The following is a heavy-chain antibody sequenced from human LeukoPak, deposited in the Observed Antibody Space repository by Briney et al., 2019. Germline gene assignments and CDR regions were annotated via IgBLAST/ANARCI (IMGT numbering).Heavy chain of an antibody. CDR3: VRAVIRASNGGSHYYYMDV. V-gene: IGHV4-38-2*02. Sequence: PSETLSLTCTVSGYSISSGYYWGWIRQPPGKGLEWIGSIYHSGSTYYNPSLKSRVTISVDTSKNHFSLKLSSVTAADTAMYYCVRAVIRASNGGSHYYYMDVWGKGTTVIVSS. CDR1: GYSISSGYY. D-gene: IGHD5-18*01. J-gene: IGHJ6*03. CDR2: IYHSGST.